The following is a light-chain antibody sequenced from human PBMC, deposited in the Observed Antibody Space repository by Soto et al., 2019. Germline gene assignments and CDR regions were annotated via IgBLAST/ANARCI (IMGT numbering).Light chain of an antibody. J-gene: IGKJ1*01. Sequence: DIQMTQSPSSLSASVGDRVTITCRASQSISNYLNWYQQKPWKAPKLLIYAAYSMQSGVPSRFSGSGSETDFTLTISSLQPDDSATYYCQQSFSPLWTFGQGTKVEV. CDR2: AAY. CDR1: QSISNY. CDR3: QQSFSPLWT. V-gene: IGKV1-39*01.